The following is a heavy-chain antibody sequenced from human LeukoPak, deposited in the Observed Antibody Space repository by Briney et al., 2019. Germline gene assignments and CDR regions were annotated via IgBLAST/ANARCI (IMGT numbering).Heavy chain of an antibody. D-gene: IGHD4-17*01. V-gene: IGHV3-23*01. CDR1: GFTFSAYA. J-gene: IGHJ3*02. Sequence: GGSLRLSCTASGFTFSAYAMMWVRQAPGKGPEWVSAIRGGGTSEFYADSVKGRFRISRDNSKDTLFLQMYSLRAEDTAVYYCARDPNGDYIGAFDMWGPGTMVTVSS. CDR3: ARDPNGDYIGAFDM. CDR2: IRGGGTSE.